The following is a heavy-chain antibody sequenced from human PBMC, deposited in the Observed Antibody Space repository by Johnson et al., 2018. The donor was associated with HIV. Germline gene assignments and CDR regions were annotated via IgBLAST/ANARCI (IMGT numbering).Heavy chain of an antibody. CDR2: ISYGGNNK. CDR1: AFTSSSYS. Sequence: QVQLVESGGGVVQPGRSPRLSCAASAFTSSSYSMHWVRQAPGKGLEWVAVISYGGNNKYYADSVKGRFTISRDNSRNTLYLQLNSLRAEDTAVYYCAKDLGDAVGITNDAFDIWGQGTMVTVSS. CDR3: AKDLGDAVGITNDAFDI. D-gene: IGHD3-16*01. J-gene: IGHJ3*02. V-gene: IGHV3-30-3*01.